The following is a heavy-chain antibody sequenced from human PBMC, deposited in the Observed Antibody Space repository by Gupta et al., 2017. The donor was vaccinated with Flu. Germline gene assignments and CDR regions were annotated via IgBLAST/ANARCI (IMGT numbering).Heavy chain of an antibody. J-gene: IGHJ4*02. CDR3: AGTLESTSSAVGY. V-gene: IGHV4-34*01. CDR2: INHSGST. CDR1: GYS. D-gene: IGHD6-6*01. Sequence: GYSLSCIRQTPGRGPEWIGEINHSGSTSYNPSLNSRVTISLGMPRSHFSLRLTSVTAADTAIYYCAGTLESTSSAVGYWSQGTLVTVSS.